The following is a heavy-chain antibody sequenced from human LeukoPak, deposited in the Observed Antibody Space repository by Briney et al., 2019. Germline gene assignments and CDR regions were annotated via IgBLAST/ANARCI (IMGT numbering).Heavy chain of an antibody. Sequence: SETLSLTCTVSGGSISSYFWTWIRQPPGKGLEWIGYIYYSGSTNYNPSLKSRVTISVDTSKNQFSLKLSSVTAADTAVYYCARVPLTGSGSYLSDYWGQGTLVTVSS. CDR1: GGSISSYF. CDR3: ARVPLTGSGSYLSDY. CDR2: IYYSGST. D-gene: IGHD3-10*01. V-gene: IGHV4-59*12. J-gene: IGHJ4*02.